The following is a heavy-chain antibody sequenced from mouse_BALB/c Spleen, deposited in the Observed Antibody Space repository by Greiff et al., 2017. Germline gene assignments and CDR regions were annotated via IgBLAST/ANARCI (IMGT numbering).Heavy chain of an antibody. J-gene: IGHJ4*01. CDR3: ARSEDCCAMDY. CDR2: ISSGSSTI. Sequence: EVKLVESGGGLVQPGGSRKLSCAASGFTFSSFGMHWVRQAPEKGLEWVAYISSGSSTIYYADTVKGRFTISRDNPKNTLVLQMTSLRSEDTAMYYCARSEDCCAMDYWGQGTSVTVSS. CDR1: GFTFSSFG. V-gene: IGHV5-17*02.